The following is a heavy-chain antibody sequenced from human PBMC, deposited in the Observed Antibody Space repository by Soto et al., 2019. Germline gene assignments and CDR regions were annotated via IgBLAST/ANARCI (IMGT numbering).Heavy chain of an antibody. J-gene: IGHJ6*02. CDR2: ISGYNGHT. CDR3: AREGPAPDYDDGMDA. CDR1: GSRFTTYG. V-gene: IGHV1-18*01. Sequence: QVPLVQSGGEVKQPGASVKVSCQTSGSRFTTYGIGWVRQAPGQGLAWMGWISGYNGHTHYAQKFQGRVSMTTDTSTRTAYRELRSLRSDDTAVDYCAREGPAPDYDDGMDAWGQGTTVTVS.